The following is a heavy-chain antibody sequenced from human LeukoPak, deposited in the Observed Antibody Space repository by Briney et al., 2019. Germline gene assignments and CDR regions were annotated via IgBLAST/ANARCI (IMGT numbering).Heavy chain of an antibody. CDR2: ISGSGGIT. CDR3: AKDRIGSGTYYYFDY. D-gene: IGHD3-10*01. Sequence: QPGGSLRLSCAASGFTFSSYAMTWVRQAPGKGLEWVSAISGSGGITYYADSVKGRFTISRDNSKSTLYLQMNSLRAEDTALYYCAKDRIGSGTYYYFDYWGQGTLVTVPS. J-gene: IGHJ4*02. V-gene: IGHV3-23*01. CDR1: GFTFSSYA.